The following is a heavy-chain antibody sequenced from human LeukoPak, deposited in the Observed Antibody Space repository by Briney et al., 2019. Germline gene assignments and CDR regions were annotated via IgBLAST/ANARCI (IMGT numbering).Heavy chain of an antibody. CDR1: GFSFGCHY. D-gene: IGHD3-10*01. V-gene: IGHV3-11*01. Sequence: GGSLRLSCAASGFSFGCHYMSWLRQAPAKGPEWISYISGNGGDIAYADSVKGRFTISRDNAKNSLHLQMNSLRVEDTAVYHCIRHAGRAGGQWGQGALIAVSS. J-gene: IGHJ4*02. CDR2: ISGNGGDI. CDR3: IRHAGRAGGQ.